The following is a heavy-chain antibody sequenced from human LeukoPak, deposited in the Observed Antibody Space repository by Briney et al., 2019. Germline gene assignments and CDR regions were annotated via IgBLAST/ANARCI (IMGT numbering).Heavy chain of an antibody. V-gene: IGHV4-39*07. D-gene: IGHD5-18*01. J-gene: IGHJ4*02. CDR3: ARGAAGYSYG. Sequence: SETLSLTCTVSGGFISNSSYYWGWIRQPPGKGLEWIGSIYYSGSTYYNPSLKSRVTISVDTSKNQFSLRLSSVTAADTAMYYCARGAAGYSYGWGQGTLVTVSS. CDR1: GGFISNSSYY. CDR2: IYYSGST.